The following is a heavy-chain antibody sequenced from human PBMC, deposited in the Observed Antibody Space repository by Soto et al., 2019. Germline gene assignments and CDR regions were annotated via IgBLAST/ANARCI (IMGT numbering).Heavy chain of an antibody. CDR1: GGTFRNYA. CDR2: IIPTSGEA. CDR3: ALVDYTMVRGVVHYFYAMNV. Sequence: ASLKVSCKATGGTFRNYAISWVRQDTGQGLEWLGGIIPTSGEANYAQNFQGRVTFIADKSTSTASMELSSLRYEDTAEYYCALVDYTMVRGVVHYFYAMNVWGQGTTVPV. D-gene: IGHD3-10*01. J-gene: IGHJ6*01. V-gene: IGHV1-69*06.